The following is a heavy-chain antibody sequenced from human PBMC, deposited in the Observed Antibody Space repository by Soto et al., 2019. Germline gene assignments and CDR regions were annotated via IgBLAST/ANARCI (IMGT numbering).Heavy chain of an antibody. CDR2: IIPLFGTT. Sequence: QVQLVQSGAEVRMPGSSVKVSCKASGGTFSTYPINWVRQAPGQGLEWMGGIIPLFGTTNYAQKFKGRVTITADESTRPAYMELSSLRAEDAAVYYCARGATHGSSWYFWFDPWGQGTLVTVSS. CDR3: ARGATHGSSWYFWFDP. D-gene: IGHD6-13*01. CDR1: GGTFSTYP. J-gene: IGHJ5*02. V-gene: IGHV1-69*01.